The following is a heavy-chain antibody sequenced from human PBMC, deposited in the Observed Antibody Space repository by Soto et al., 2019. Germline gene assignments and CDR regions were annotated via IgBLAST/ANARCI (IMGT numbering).Heavy chain of an antibody. CDR1: GGTFSSYA. V-gene: IGHV1-69*13. CDR3: ARDLSAISSSWSAELLYYYGMDV. D-gene: IGHD6-13*01. CDR2: IIPIFGTA. J-gene: IGHJ6*02. Sequence: SVKVSCKASGGTFSSYAISWVRQAPGQGLEWMGGIIPIFGTANYAQKFQGRVTITADESTSTAYMELSSLRSEDTAVYYCARDLSAISSSWSAELLYYYGMDVWGQGTTVTVSS.